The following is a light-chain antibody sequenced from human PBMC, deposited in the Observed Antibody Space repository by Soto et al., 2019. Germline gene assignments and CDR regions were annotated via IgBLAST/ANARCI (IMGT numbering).Light chain of an antibody. CDR1: QTISSW. CDR2: KAS. V-gene: IGKV1-5*03. CDR3: QHYNSYSEA. Sequence: DLQMTQSPSTLSGSVGDRVTITCRASQTISSWLAWYQQKPGKAPKLLIYKASTLKSGVPSRFSGSGSGTEFTLTISILQPDDFATYYCQHYNSYSEAFGQGTKVELK. J-gene: IGKJ1*01.